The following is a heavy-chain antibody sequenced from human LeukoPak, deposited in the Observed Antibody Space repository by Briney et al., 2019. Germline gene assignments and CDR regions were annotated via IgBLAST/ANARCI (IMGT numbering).Heavy chain of an antibody. Sequence: SSVKVSCKASGYTFTSYYMLWVRQAPGQGLEWMGIIKPSVGSTRYAQKLQGRVTMTRDMSTSTAYMELSILRSEDTAVYYCARDFTKYYYDSSVPNGWFDPWGQGTLVTVSS. J-gene: IGHJ5*02. D-gene: IGHD3-22*01. CDR2: IKPSVGST. CDR3: ARDFTKYYYDSSVPNGWFDP. CDR1: GYTFTSYY. V-gene: IGHV1-46*01.